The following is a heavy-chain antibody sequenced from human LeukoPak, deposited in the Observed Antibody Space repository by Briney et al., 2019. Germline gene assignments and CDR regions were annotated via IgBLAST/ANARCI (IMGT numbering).Heavy chain of an antibody. J-gene: IGHJ4*02. V-gene: IGHV3-21*01. CDR1: GFIFSSYS. D-gene: IGHD4-17*01. CDR3: ARDAYGDYSFDY. CDR2: ISSSSSYI. Sequence: GGSLRLSCVASGFIFSSYSMNWVRQAPGKGLEWVSSISSSSSYIYYADSVKGRFTISRDNAKNSLYLQMNSLRAEDTAVYYCARDAYGDYSFDYWGQGTLVTVSS.